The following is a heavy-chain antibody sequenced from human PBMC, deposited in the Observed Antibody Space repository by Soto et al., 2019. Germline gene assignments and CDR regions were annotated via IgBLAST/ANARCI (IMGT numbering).Heavy chain of an antibody. CDR3: AKGGFTMVRGVISY. CDR2: ISGSGGST. D-gene: IGHD3-10*01. J-gene: IGHJ4*02. CDR1: GFTFSSYA. Sequence: GGSLRLSCVASGFTFSSYAMSWVRQAPGKGLEWVSAISGSGGSTYYADSVKGRFTISRDNSKNTLYLQMNSLRAENTAVYYCAKGGFTMVRGVISYWGQGTLVTVSS. V-gene: IGHV3-23*01.